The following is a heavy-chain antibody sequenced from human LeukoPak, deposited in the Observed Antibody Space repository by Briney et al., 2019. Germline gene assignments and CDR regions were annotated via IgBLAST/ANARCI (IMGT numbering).Heavy chain of an antibody. D-gene: IGHD3-3*01. J-gene: IGHJ4*02. Sequence: GGSLRLSCAASGFTFSNAWMSWVRPAPGKGLEWVGRIKSKTDGGTTDYAAPVKGRFTISRDDSKNTLYLQMNSLKTEDTAVYYCIAPLESPHQYDYWGQGTLVTVSS. CDR1: GFTFSNAW. CDR2: IKSKTDGGTT. CDR3: IAPLESPHQYDY. V-gene: IGHV3-15*01.